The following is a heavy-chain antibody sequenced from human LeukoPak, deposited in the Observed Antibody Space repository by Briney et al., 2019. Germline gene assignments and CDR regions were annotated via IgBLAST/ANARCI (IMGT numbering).Heavy chain of an antibody. CDR1: GGSISSGSYY. J-gene: IGHJ4*02. Sequence: PSETLSLTCTVSGGSISSGSYYWGWIRQPPGKGLEWIGSVFYSGSTYYNPSLKSRVTISVDTSKNQFSLKLSSVTAADTAVYYCARGGDLFQYSGSLSPLYWGQGTLVTVSS. V-gene: IGHV4-39*07. D-gene: IGHD1-26*01. CDR3: ARGGDLFQYSGSLSPLY. CDR2: VFYSGST.